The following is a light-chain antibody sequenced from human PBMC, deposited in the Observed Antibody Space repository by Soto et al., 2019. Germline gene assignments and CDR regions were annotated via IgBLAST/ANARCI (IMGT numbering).Light chain of an antibody. CDR2: GAS. J-gene: IGKJ1*01. Sequence: EIVLTQSPVTLSLSPLERATLSCRASQSVSSSYLAWYQQKPGQAPRLLIYGASSRATGIPDRFSGSGSGTDFTLTISRLEPEDFAVYYCQQYGSSPRTFGQGTKVDIK. CDR3: QQYGSSPRT. V-gene: IGKV3-20*01. CDR1: QSVSSSY.